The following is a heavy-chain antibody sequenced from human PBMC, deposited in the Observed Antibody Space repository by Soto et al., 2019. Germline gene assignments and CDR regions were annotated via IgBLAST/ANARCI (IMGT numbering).Heavy chain of an antibody. D-gene: IGHD3-9*01. CDR1: GGTFSSYT. CDR3: ARTLYYDILTDILWAFDY. Sequence: ASVKVSCKASGGTFSSYTISWVRQAPGQGLEWMGRIIPILGIANYAQKFQGRVTITADKSTSTAYMELSSLRSEDTAVYYCARTLYYDILTDILWAFDYWGQGTLVTVSS. V-gene: IGHV1-69*02. J-gene: IGHJ4*02. CDR2: IIPILGIA.